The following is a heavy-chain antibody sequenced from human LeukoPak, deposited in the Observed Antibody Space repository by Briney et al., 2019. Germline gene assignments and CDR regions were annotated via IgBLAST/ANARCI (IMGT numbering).Heavy chain of an antibody. CDR3: AKVSGRIQIWPQPFGDGMGV. J-gene: IGHJ6*02. Sequence: PGGSLRLSCAASGFTFSTYVMSWVRQAPGKGLELVSGISGSGETTYYADSVRGRFTISRDNSKNTLYLQMNSLRVGDSAVYYCAKVSGRIQIWPQPFGDGMGVWGQGTTVTVSS. CDR1: GFTFSTYV. CDR2: ISGSGETT. D-gene: IGHD5-18*01. V-gene: IGHV3-23*01.